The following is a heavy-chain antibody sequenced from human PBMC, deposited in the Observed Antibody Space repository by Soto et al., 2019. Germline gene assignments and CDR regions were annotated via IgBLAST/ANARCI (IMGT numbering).Heavy chain of an antibody. J-gene: IGHJ6*04. D-gene: IGHD3-3*01. CDR2: IKSKTDGGTT. CDR3: TTLSITILGLVFMAA. CDR1: SVSNAW. V-gene: IGHV3-15*07. Sequence: SVSNAWMNWVRQAPGKGLEWVGRIKSKTDGGTTDYAAPVKGRFTISRDDSKNTLYLQMNSLKTEDTAVYYCTTLSITILGLVFMAAWGKGTPVP.